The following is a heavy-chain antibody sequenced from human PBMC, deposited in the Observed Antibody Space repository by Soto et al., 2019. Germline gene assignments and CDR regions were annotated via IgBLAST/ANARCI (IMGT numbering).Heavy chain of an antibody. CDR1: GGSFSGYY. CDR3: ARGIGYGDYVLDYYYYHMAV. CDR2: INHSGGT. J-gene: IGHJ6*03. Sequence: SETLSLTCAVYGGSFSGYYWSWIRQPPGKGLEWIGEINHSGGTNYNPSLKSRVTISVDTSKNQFSLKLSSVTAADRAVYYCARGIGYGDYVLDYYYYHMAVWGKGTTVTVSS. D-gene: IGHD4-17*01. V-gene: IGHV4-34*01.